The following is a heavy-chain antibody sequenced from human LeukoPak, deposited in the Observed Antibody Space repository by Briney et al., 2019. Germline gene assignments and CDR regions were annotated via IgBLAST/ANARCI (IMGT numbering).Heavy chain of an antibody. V-gene: IGHV4-34*01. Sequence: KSSETLSLTCAVYGGSFSGYYWSWIRQPPGKGLEWIGEINHSGSTNYNPSLKSRVTISVDTSKNQFSLKLSSVTAADTAVYYCARPRLLYGSGPTLVWGPGTLVTVSS. J-gene: IGHJ4*02. CDR2: INHSGST. CDR1: GGSFSGYY. CDR3: ARPRLLYGSGPTLV. D-gene: IGHD3-10*01.